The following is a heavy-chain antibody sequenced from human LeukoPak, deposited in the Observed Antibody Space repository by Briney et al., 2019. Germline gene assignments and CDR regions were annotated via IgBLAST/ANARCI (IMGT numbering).Heavy chain of an antibody. V-gene: IGHV3-53*01. J-gene: IGHJ2*01. CDR2: LYSGSST. D-gene: IGHD3-3*02. CDR1: GFTVSTNY. Sequence: QSGGSLRLSCAASGFTVSTNYMNWVRQAPGKGLEWGSILYSGSSTYYADSVEGRFTISRDSSKNTLFLQMNDLRAEDTAVYYCARVGDHFHWYLDLWGRGTLVTVSS. CDR3: ARVGDHFHWYLDL.